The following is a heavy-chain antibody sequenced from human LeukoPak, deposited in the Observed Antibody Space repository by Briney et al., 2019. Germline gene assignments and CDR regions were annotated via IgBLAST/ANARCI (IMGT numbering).Heavy chain of an antibody. V-gene: IGHV4-59*01. CDR3: ARDLIAAAGGIVY. CDR1: GGSISSYY. J-gene: IGHJ4*02. Sequence: KPSETLSLTCTVSGGSISSYYWSWSRQPPGKGLEGIGYIYYSGSTNYNPSLKSRVTISVDTSKNQFSLKLSSVTAADTALFYCARDLIAAAGGIVYWGQGPLVTVSS. D-gene: IGHD6-13*01. CDR2: IYYSGST.